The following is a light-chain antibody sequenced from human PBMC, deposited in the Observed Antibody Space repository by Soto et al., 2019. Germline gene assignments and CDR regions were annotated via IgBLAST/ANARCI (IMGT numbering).Light chain of an antibody. Sequence: AIQLTQSPSSLSASVGDTVTINCRASQGFSIVLACYQQILGKGPKLLFYVASSLQSGVPSRFSGIGSGTVFTFTFTSLQPQDFGTYYCQQFNSYPLTFGQGTRLEIK. CDR3: QQFNSYPLT. J-gene: IGKJ5*01. V-gene: IGKV1-13*02. CDR1: QGFSIV. CDR2: VAS.